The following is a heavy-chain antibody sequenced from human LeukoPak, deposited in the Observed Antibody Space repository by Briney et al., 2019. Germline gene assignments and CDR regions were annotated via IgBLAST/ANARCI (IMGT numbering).Heavy chain of an antibody. Sequence: SQTLSLTCTVSGGSISSGGYYWSWIRQHPGKGLEWIGYTYYSGSTYYNPSLKSRVTISVDTSKNQFSLKLSSVTAADTAVYYCARVSAVAGYFDYWGQGTLVTVSS. J-gene: IGHJ4*02. V-gene: IGHV4-31*03. CDR1: GGSISSGGYY. CDR2: TYYSGST. D-gene: IGHD6-19*01. CDR3: ARVSAVAGYFDY.